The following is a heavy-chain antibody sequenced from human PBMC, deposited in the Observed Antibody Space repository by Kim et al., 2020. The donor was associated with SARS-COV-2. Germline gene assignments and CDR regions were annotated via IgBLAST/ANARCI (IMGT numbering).Heavy chain of an antibody. V-gene: IGHV3-23*01. J-gene: IGHJ4*02. Sequence: GSTYYADSEKARFTISRDNSRSTLLLQMNSLRAEETAVYYCAKDHGGRLDYWGRGALVTVSS. D-gene: IGHD4-17*01. CDR3: AKDHGGRLDY. CDR2: GST.